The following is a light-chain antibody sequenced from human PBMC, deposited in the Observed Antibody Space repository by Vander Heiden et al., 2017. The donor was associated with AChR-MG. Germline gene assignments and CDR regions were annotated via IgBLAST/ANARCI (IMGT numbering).Light chain of an antibody. CDR2: DAA. Sequence: DIVLTQSPATLSLSPGERATLSCRASQSVSSYLAWYQQKPGKAPRLLIYDAANRATGIPARFSGSGSGTDFTLTISSLEPEDFAVYYCQQRSNWPVTLGQGTRLEMK. CDR1: QSVSSY. V-gene: IGKV3-11*01. J-gene: IGKJ5*01. CDR3: QQRSNWPVT.